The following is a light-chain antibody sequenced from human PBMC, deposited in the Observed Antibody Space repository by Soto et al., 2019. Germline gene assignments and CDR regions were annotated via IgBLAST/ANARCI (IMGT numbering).Light chain of an antibody. CDR3: YSYTSSNTYV. Sequence: SVLTRPASVSGAPGQSLTISCTGTSSDVGGYNYVSWYQHHPGKVPQLMIYDVSNRPSGVSNRFSGSKSGNTASLTISGLQAEDEADYYCYSYTSSNTYVFGTGTKVTVL. V-gene: IGLV2-14*03. J-gene: IGLJ1*01. CDR1: SSDVGGYNY. CDR2: DVS.